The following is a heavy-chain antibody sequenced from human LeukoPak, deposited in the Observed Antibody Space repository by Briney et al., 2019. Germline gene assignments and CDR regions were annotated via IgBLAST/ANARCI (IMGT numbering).Heavy chain of an antibody. CDR3: ARCAGFGESCDY. D-gene: IGHD3-10*01. CDR2: ITSSSSYT. CDR1: GFTFTDYY. V-gene: IGHV3-11*03. Sequence: GGSLRLSCAASGFTFTDYYMSWIRQAPGKGLEWVSYITSSSSYTNYADSVKGRFTISRDNAKNSLYLQMNSLRAEDTAVYYCARCAGFGESCDYWGQGTLVTVSS. J-gene: IGHJ4*02.